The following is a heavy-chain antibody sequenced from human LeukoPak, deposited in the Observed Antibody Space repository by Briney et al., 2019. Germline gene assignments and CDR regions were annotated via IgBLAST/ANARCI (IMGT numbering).Heavy chain of an antibody. CDR3: ARGTMNYYDSSGYFGP. D-gene: IGHD3-22*01. Sequence: SVKVSCKASGGTFSSYAISWVRQAPGQGLEWMGGIIPIFGTANYAQKFQGRVTITADESTSTAYMELSSLRSEDTAVYYCARGTMNYYDSSGYFGPWGQGTLVTVSS. J-gene: IGHJ5*02. V-gene: IGHV1-69*13. CDR1: GGTFSSYA. CDR2: IIPIFGTA.